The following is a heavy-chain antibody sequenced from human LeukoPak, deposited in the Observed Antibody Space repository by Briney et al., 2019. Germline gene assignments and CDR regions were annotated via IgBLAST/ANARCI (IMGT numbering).Heavy chain of an antibody. V-gene: IGHV3-21*01. Sequence: PGGSLRLSCAASGFTFSSYEMNWVRQAPGKGLEWVSSISSSSYIYYADSVKGRFTISRDNAKNSLYLQMNSLRAEDTAVYYCAREPLPEQLGYYYGMDVWGQGTTVTVSS. D-gene: IGHD6-13*01. CDR1: GFTFSSYE. CDR2: ISSSSYI. J-gene: IGHJ6*02. CDR3: AREPLPEQLGYYYGMDV.